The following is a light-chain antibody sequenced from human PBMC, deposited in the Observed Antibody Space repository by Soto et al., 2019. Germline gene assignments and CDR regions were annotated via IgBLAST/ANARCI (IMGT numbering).Light chain of an antibody. CDR1: QDIGFW. CDR3: QQSARFPLA. CDR2: AAS. V-gene: IGKV1-12*01. J-gene: IGKJ4*01. Sequence: DLQVTQSPPSVSASVGDRVTITCRASQDIGFWLAWYQQKPGTAPKLLISAASTLPVGVPARFSGSGSGTDFTLTISSLEPEDSATYFCQQSARFPLAFGGGTKVEIK.